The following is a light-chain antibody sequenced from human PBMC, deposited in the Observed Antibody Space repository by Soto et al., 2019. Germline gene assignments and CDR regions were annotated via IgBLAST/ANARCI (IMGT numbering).Light chain of an antibody. V-gene: IGKV3-20*01. J-gene: IGKJ1*01. CDR3: QQYDNSLRT. CDR2: GTS. CDR1: QSVGCSY. Sequence: EIVLTQSPGTLSLSPGERATLSCRASQSVGCSYLAWYQQKPGQAPRLLIYGTSSRATAIPDRFSGSGSGTDFTLSISRLEPEDFAVYYCQQYDNSLRTFGQGTKVEIK.